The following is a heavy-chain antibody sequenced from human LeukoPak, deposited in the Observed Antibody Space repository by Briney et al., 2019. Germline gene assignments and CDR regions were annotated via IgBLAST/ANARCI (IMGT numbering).Heavy chain of an antibody. J-gene: IGHJ4*02. CDR1: GFTFSSYA. CDR3: ARDLQSMTYYYDSSSDY. Sequence: PGGSLRLSCAASGFTFSSYAMSWVRQAPGKGLEWVSYISSSSSTIYYADSVKGRFTISRDNAKNSLHLQMNSLRAEDTAVYYCARDLQSMTYYYDSSSDYWGQGTLVTVSS. CDR2: ISSSSSTI. V-gene: IGHV3-48*01. D-gene: IGHD3-22*01.